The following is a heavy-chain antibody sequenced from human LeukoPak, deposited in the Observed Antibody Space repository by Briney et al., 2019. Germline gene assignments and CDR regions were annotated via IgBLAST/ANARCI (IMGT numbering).Heavy chain of an antibody. CDR2: ISAYNGNT. V-gene: IGHV1-18*01. CDR1: GYTFTSYG. CDR3: ARDLKYYYDSSGYYSSAYYFDY. J-gene: IGHJ4*02. Sequence: ASVKVSCKASGYTFTSYGISWVRQAPGQGLDWMGWISAYNGNTNYAQKLQGRVTMTTDTSTSTAYMELRSLRSDDTAVYYCARDLKYYYDSSGYYSSAYYFDYWGQGTLVTVSS. D-gene: IGHD3-22*01.